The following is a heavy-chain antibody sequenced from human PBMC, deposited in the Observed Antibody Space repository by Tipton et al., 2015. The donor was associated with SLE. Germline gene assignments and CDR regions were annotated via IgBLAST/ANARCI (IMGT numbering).Heavy chain of an antibody. CDR1: GFTFSSYW. J-gene: IGHJ6*02. CDR2: IKQDGSEK. Sequence: SLRLSCAASGFTFSSYWMSWVRQAPGKGLEWVANIKQDGSEKYYVDSVKGRFTISRDNAKNSLYLQMNSLRAEDTAVYYCARGIAVAGSYYGMDVWGQGTTVTVSS. V-gene: IGHV3-7*04. D-gene: IGHD6-19*01. CDR3: ARGIAVAGSYYGMDV.